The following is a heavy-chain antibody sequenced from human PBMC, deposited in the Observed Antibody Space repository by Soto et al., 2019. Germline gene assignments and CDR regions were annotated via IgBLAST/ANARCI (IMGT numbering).Heavy chain of an antibody. V-gene: IGHV4-39*01. CDR1: GGSISGSYYY. D-gene: IGHD1-20*01. Sequence: LSLTCAVSGGSISGSYYYWAWLRQSPGKGPEWIGSVFYTGFTSYNPSLESRVSVSVDTSKSQFSLKLSAVTAADTAVYYCATSQKGYNWNYFDHWGQGALVTVSS. J-gene: IGHJ4*02. CDR2: VFYTGFT. CDR3: ATSQKGYNWNYFDH.